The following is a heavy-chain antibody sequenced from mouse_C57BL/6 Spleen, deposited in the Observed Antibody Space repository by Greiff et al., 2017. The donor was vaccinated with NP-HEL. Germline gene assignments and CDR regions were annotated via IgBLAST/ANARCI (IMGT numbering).Heavy chain of an antibody. D-gene: IGHD2-2*01. CDR3: ARAVYYGYDGYAMDY. V-gene: IGHV1-80*01. CDR2: IYPGDGDT. Sequence: VQLQESGAELVKPGASVKISCKASGYAFSSYWMNWVKQRPGKGLEWIGQIYPGDGDTNYNGKFKGKATLTADKSSSTAYMQLSSLTSEDSAVYFCARAVYYGYDGYAMDYWGQGTSVTVSS. CDR1: GYAFSSYW. J-gene: IGHJ4*01.